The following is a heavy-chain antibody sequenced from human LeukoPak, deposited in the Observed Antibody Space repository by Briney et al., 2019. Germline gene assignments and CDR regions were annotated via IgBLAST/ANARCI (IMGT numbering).Heavy chain of an antibody. CDR2: ISGSGDNT. J-gene: IGHJ4*02. CDR1: GFSFSSCA. V-gene: IGHV3-23*01. D-gene: IGHD6-19*01. CDR3: AKRSGYTTGWFFDF. Sequence: GGSLRLSCAASGFSFSSCAMSWVRQAPGKGVEWVSSISGSGDNTYYAESVKGQFTISRDNSKNTLFLQMNSLRAEDTAVFYCAKRSGYTTGWFFDFWGQGTLVTVSS.